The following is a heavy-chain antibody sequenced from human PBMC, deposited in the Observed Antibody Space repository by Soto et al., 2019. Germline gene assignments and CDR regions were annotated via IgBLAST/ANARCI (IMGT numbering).Heavy chain of an antibody. CDR3: ARGKPSGYRFGPRNFFYYGLDV. V-gene: IGHV4-34*01. D-gene: IGHD5-18*01. CDR2: VHPSGST. CDR1: TASLVELS. Sequence: PSQTLSLTWALFTASLVELSWAWVRQSPDKGLGWIGEVHPSGSTDYNPSLKSRLTLSLDTSKNQFSLKVASVTAADTAVYFCARGKPSGYRFGPRNFFYYGLDVWGPGTTVTVSS. J-gene: IGHJ6*02.